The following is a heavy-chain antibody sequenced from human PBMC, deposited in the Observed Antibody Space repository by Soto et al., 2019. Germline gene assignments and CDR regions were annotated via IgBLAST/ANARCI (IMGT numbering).Heavy chain of an antibody. CDR1: VCSIISYY. V-gene: IGHV4-4*07. CDR3: ARDLKFGQADY. CDR2: IYTSGST. Sequence: ATLYLTCTVSVCSIISYYWTWIRPPSGKGLEWIGRIYTSGSTNYNPSLKSRVTMSVDTSKNQFSLKLSSVTAADTAVYYCARDLKFGQADYWVQGYQVTFS. D-gene: IGHD3-10*01. J-gene: IGHJ4*02.